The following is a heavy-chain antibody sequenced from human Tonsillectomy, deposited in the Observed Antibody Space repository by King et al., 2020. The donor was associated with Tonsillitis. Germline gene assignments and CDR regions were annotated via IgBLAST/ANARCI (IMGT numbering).Heavy chain of an antibody. D-gene: IGHD7-27*01. CDR1: GLSVTTGGVG. CDR3: ARTGEPYFDS. CDR2: IYWDDTE. V-gene: IGHV2-5*02. J-gene: IGHJ4*02. Sequence: TLKESGPTLVKPTQTLTLTCTVSGLSVTTGGVGVGWIRQPPGKALEWLALIYWDDTEYYRPSLKNRINITKDNSKNQVVLTMTNMDPVDTATYYCARTGEPYFDSWGQGTLVIVSS.